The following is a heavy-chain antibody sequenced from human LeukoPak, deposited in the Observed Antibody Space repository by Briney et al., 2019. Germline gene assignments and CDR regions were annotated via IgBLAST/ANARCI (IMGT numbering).Heavy chain of an antibody. D-gene: IGHD2-2*01. Sequence: KTSQTLSLTCTVSGGSINSGNYYWSWIRQPAGKGLEWIGRIHTSGSTNSNPSLKSRVTISVDTSKNQFSLKLSSVTAADTAVYYCARGAQVVPASVWFDPWGQGTLVTVSS. CDR2: IHTSGST. V-gene: IGHV4-61*02. CDR3: ARGAQVVPASVWFDP. CDR1: GGSINSGNYY. J-gene: IGHJ5*02.